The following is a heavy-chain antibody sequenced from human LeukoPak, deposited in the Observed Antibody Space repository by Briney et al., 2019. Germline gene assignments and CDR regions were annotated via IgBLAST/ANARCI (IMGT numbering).Heavy chain of an antibody. CDR3: ARLRSVYGGNSDVGKIDY. D-gene: IGHD4-23*01. Sequence: SETLSLTCAVYGGSFSGYYWSWIRQPPGKGLEWIGSIYYSGSTYYNPSLKSRVTISVDTSKNQFSLKLSSVTAADTAVYYCARLRSVYGGNSDVGKIDYWGQGTLVTVSS. CDR2: IYYSGST. V-gene: IGHV4-34*01. J-gene: IGHJ4*02. CDR1: GGSFSGYY.